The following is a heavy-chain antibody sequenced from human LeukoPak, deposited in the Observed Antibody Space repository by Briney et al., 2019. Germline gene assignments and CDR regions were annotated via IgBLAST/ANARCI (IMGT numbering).Heavy chain of an antibody. CDR3: ARAQGDFWSGTTYGMDV. Sequence: ASVKVSCKASGGTFSSYAISWVRQAPGQGLEWMGRIIPILGIANYAQKFQGRVTITADKSTSTAYMELSSLRSEDTAVYYCARAQGDFWSGTTYGMDVWGQGTTVTVSS. CDR1: GGTFSSYA. V-gene: IGHV1-69*04. D-gene: IGHD3-3*01. CDR2: IIPILGIA. J-gene: IGHJ6*02.